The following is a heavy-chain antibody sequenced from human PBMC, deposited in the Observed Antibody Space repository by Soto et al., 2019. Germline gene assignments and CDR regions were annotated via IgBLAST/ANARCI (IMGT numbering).Heavy chain of an antibody. CDR3: AKGWFGECLFDC. D-gene: IGHD3-10*01. J-gene: IGHJ4*02. CDR2: ISGSAGST. V-gene: IGHV3-23*01. CDR1: GFTFSSYA. Sequence: EVQLLESGGGLVQPGGSLRLSCAASGFTFSSYAMSWVRQAPGKGLEWVSAISGSAWVSAISGSAGSTYYADSVKGRFTISRDDSKSTLYLQMNSLRAEDTAVYYCAKGWFGECLFDCWGQGTLVTVSS.